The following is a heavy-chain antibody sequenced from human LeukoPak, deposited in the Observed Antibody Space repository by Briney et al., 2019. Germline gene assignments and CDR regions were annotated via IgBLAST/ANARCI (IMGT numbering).Heavy chain of an antibody. V-gene: IGHV3-23*01. CDR2: ISGSGGTS. CDR3: ARAYPDYFDY. D-gene: IGHD2-2*01. CDR1: GFTFSTSA. Sequence: PGGSLRLSCAASGFTFSTSAMSWVRQAPGKGLEWVSGISGSGGTSYYAASVKGRFTISRDNSKNTLYLQMNSLRAEDTAVYYCARAYPDYFDYWGQGTLVTVSS. J-gene: IGHJ4*02.